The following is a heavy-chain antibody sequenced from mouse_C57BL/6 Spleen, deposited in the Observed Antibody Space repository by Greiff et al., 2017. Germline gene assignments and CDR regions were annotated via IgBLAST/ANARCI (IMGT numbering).Heavy chain of an antibody. CDR2: IYPGSGST. Sequence: VKLLQPGAELVKPGASVKMSCKASGYTFTSYWITWVKQRPGQGLEWIGDIYPGSGSTNYNEKFKSKTTLTVDTSSSTDYMQLSSLTAEDSAVYYCARFITTVERYFDVWGTGTTVTVSS. J-gene: IGHJ1*03. CDR3: ARFITTVERYFDV. V-gene: IGHV1-55*01. D-gene: IGHD1-1*01. CDR1: GYTFTSYW.